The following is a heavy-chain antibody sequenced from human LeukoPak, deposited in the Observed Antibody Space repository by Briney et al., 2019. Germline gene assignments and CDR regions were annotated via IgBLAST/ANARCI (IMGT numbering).Heavy chain of an antibody. Sequence: ASVKVSCKSSGYTFTDYYMHWVRQAPGQRLEWMGWINPNSGATKYAQKFQGRVTMTRDTSISTAYMQLSRLTSDDTAVYYCARGEYVISGYRNDAFDIWGQGTMVAVSS. CDR3: ARGEYVISGYRNDAFDI. J-gene: IGHJ3*02. CDR1: GYTFTDYY. D-gene: IGHD3-22*01. CDR2: INPNSGAT. V-gene: IGHV1-2*02.